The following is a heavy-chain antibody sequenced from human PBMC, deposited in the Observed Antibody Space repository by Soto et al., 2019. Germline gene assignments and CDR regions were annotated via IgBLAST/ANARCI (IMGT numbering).Heavy chain of an antibody. CDR2: IYYSGST. V-gene: IGHV4-59*01. D-gene: IGHD5-18*01. CDR3: ARDSGIQLWPYYFDY. J-gene: IGHJ4*02. CDR1: GGSISSYY. Sequence: PSETLSLTCTVSGGSISSYYWRWIRQPPGKGLEWIAYIYYSGSTNYNPSLKSRVTISVDTSKNQFSLKLSSMTAADTAVYYCARDSGIQLWPYYFDYWGQGTLVTVSS.